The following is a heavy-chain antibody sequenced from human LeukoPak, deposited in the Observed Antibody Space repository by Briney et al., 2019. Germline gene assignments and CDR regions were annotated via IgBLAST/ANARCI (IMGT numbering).Heavy chain of an antibody. D-gene: IGHD4-17*01. CDR3: ARGQANDYGDYAGWGH. V-gene: IGHV1-2*02. J-gene: IGHJ4*02. CDR2: FSTNRGDT. CDR1: GHTSTGYW. Sequence: AFESSGHTSTGYWRDCAPHPPGAQVGRIGGFSTNRGDTNYAQNFQGRVTMTRDTSISTAYMELGRLRSDDTAVYYCARGQANDYGDYAGWGHWGQGTLVTVSS.